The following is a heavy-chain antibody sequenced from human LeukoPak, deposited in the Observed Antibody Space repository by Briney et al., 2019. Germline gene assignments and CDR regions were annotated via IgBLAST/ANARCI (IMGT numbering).Heavy chain of an antibody. J-gene: IGHJ4*02. Sequence: PSETLTLTCAAYGGSFSSYYMSWIRQPPGKGLEWVAEINHSGSTNYNPSLKSRVTISVDTSKNQFYLKLSSVTAADTAVYYCARGRGRLWYYYDSSGFSAFDDWGQGTLVTVSS. D-gene: IGHD3-22*01. CDR1: GGSFSSYY. CDR2: INHSGST. CDR3: ARGRGRLWYYYDSSGFSAFDD. V-gene: IGHV4-34*01.